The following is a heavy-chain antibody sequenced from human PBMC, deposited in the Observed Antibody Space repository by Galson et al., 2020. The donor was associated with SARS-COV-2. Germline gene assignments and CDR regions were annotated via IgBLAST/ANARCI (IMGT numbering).Heavy chain of an antibody. V-gene: IGHV3-30*18. D-gene: IGHD3-3*01. CDR1: GFTFSSYG. CDR2: ISYDGSNK. J-gene: IGHJ6*03. CDR3: AKDALYYDFWSGYSYAYTYYYYYYMDV. Sequence: GGSLRLSCAASGFTFSSYGMHWVRQAPGKGLEWVAVISYDGSNKYYADSVKGRFTISRDNSKNTLYLQMNSLRAEDTAVYYCAKDALYYDFWSGYSYAYTYYYYYYMDVWGKGTTVTVSS.